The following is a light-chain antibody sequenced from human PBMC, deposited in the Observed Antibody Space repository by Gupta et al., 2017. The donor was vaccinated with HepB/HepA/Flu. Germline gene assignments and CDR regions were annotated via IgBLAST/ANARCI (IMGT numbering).Light chain of an antibody. CDR1: RAISSY. J-gene: IGKJ4*01. CDR2: ATS. Sequence: DIQLTQSPFFLSASVRDRVTITCRASRAISSYLAWYQQKPGKAPKRLIYATSTVQGGVPTIFSGSGATTEFTLTINSLQPEDFATYYCQHLDSSPSTFGRGTKVEIK. CDR3: QHLDSSPST. V-gene: IGKV1-9*01.